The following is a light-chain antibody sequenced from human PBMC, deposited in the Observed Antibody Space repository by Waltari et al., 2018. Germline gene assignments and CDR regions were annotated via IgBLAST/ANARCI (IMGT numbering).Light chain of an antibody. Sequence: QSVLTQPPSVSGAPGQRVTISCTGRSSNIRAGYDVHWYQQLPGSAPKLLIYANIDRPSGVPDRFSGSKSGTSASLAITGLQAEDEADYYCQSYDRSLSVRVFGGGTKLTVL. J-gene: IGLJ2*01. CDR3: QSYDRSLSVRV. V-gene: IGLV1-40*01. CDR1: SSNIRAGYD. CDR2: ANI.